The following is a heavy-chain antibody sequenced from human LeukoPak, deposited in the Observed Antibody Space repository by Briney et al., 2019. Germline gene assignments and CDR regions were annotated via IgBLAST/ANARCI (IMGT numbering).Heavy chain of an antibody. CDR2: IYYSGST. D-gene: IGHD3-10*01. J-gene: IGHJ5*02. CDR3: SRETYVSGSLNWFDP. V-gene: IGHV4-30-4*01. CDR1: GGSISSGNYY. Sequence: PSQTLSLTCTVSGGSISSGNYYWSWIRQPPGKGPEWIGNIYYSGSTNYNPSLKSRVTTSVDTSKNQFSLKLSSVTAADTAVYYCSRETYVSGSLNWFDPRGQGTLVTVSS.